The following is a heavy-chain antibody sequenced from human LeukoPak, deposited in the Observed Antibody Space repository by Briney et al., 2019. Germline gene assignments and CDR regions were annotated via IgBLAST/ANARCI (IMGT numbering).Heavy chain of an antibody. CDR2: IYYSGST. V-gene: IGHV4-59*01. Sequence: SETLSLTCTVSGGSISSYYWSWIRQPPGKGLEWIGYIYYSGSTSYNPSLKSRVTISVDTSKNQFSLKLSSVTAADTAVYYCARDGGASSPDYWGQGTLVTVSS. J-gene: IGHJ4*02. CDR3: ARDGGASSPDY. D-gene: IGHD3-3*01. CDR1: GGSISSYY.